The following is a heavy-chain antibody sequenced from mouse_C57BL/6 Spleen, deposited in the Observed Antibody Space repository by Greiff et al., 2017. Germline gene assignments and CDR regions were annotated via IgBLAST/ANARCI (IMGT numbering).Heavy chain of an antibody. Sequence: QVQLQQPGAELVRPGSSVKLSCKASGYTFTSYWMHRVKQRPIQGLEWIGNIDPSDSETHYNQKFKDKATLTVDKSSSTAYMQLSSLTSEDSAVYYCARWGDVDFDYWGQGTTLTVSS. V-gene: IGHV1-52*01. J-gene: IGHJ2*01. CDR3: ARWGDVDFDY. CDR2: IDPSDSET. CDR1: GYTFTSYW.